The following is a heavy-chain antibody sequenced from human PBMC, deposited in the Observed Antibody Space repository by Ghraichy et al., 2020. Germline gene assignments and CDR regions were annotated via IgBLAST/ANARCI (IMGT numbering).Heavy chain of an antibody. J-gene: IGHJ5*02. D-gene: IGHD2-2*01. CDR2: ISAYNGNT. Sequence: SVKVSCKASGYTFTSYGISWVRQAPGQGLEWMGWISAYNGNTNYAQKLQGRVTMTTDTSTSTAYMELRSLRSDDTAVYYCARGDIVVVPAAIFTWFDPWGQGTLVTVSS. CDR3: ARGDIVVVPAAIFTWFDP. CDR1: GYTFTSYG. V-gene: IGHV1-18*01.